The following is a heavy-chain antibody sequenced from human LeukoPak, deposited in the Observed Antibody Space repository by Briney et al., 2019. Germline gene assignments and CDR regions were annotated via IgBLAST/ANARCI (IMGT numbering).Heavy chain of an antibody. V-gene: IGHV1-3*01. Sequence: ASVKVSCTASGYTFTGYALHWVRQAPGQRLEWMGWINGGSGNTQYAQTFQGRVTITRDTSASTGYMELSSLRSEDTAVYYCARDWGYELIAYWGQGTLVTASS. D-gene: IGHD3-16*01. CDR1: GYTFTGYA. J-gene: IGHJ4*02. CDR2: INGGSGNT. CDR3: ARDWGYELIAY.